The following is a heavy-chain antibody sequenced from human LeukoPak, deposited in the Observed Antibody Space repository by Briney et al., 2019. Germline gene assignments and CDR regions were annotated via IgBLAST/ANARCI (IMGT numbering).Heavy chain of an antibody. CDR1: GFTFSSYS. D-gene: IGHD6-13*01. J-gene: IGHJ4*02. V-gene: IGHV3-21*01. CDR2: ISTTSDYI. Sequence: GGSLRPSCAASGFTFSSYSMNWVRQAPVKGLDWVSSISTTSDYIYYADSLKGRVTISRDIAKNSLYLQMSSLRAQDTAVYYCARGGIYSQGFYSWGQGTLVTVSS. CDR3: ARGGIYSQGFYS.